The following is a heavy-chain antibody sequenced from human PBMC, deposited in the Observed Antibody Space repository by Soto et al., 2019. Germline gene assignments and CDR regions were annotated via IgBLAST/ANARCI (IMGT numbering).Heavy chain of an antibody. Sequence: QVQLVQSGTEEKKPGASVKVSCKASGYTFTNYPIYWVRQAPGQRLEWMGLINAGNGNTKYLQNFQGRVTISRDISASTSYFGLKRLSSEVTAVYYCAKGMVAYNYAMDVWGQGTTVTVSS. D-gene: IGHD2-15*01. J-gene: IGHJ6*02. CDR3: AKGMVAYNYAMDV. CDR1: GYTFTNYP. V-gene: IGHV1-3*05. CDR2: INAGNGNT.